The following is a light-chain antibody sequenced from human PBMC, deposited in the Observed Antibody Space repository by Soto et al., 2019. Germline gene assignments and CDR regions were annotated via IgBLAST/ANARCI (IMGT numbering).Light chain of an antibody. J-gene: IGLJ3*02. V-gene: IGLV2-14*01. CDR1: SRDVGAYNL. CDR3: RAYTARSTLV. CDR2: EVR. Sequence: HSLLTLPDSVFGSAGHSITISCSRTSRDVGAYNLVSWYQQHPGTAPKLIIYEVRNRPSGISSRFSGSRSGNTASLTISGLQSEDEGDYYCRAYTARSTLVFGGGTKVTVL.